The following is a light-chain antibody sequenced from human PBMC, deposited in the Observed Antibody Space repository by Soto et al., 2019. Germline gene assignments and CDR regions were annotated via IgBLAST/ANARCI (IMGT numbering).Light chain of an antibody. CDR1: QSVLYSSNNKNY. J-gene: IGKJ1*01. Sequence: DIVMTQSPDSLAVSLGERATINCKSSQSVLYSSNNKNYLAWYQQKPGQPPKLLIYWASTRESGVPDRFSGSGSVTDFTLTIRSLQAEDVAVYYCQQYYSTPGTFGQGTKVEIK. CDR2: WAS. V-gene: IGKV4-1*01. CDR3: QQYYSTPGT.